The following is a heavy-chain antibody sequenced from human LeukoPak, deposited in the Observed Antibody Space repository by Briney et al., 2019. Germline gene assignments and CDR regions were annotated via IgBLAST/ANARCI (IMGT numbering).Heavy chain of an antibody. J-gene: IGHJ3*02. V-gene: IGHV3-7*03. CDR3: ARDRVQLADAFDI. D-gene: IGHD1-1*01. CDR2: INQDGNTK. CDR1: GVTFTNYW. Sequence: GGSLRLSCVASGVTFTNYWMHWVRQAPGKGLEWVANINQDGNTKFYVDSVKGRFTISRDNAKNSVYLQMNSLRAEDTAVYYCARDRVQLADAFDIWGQGTMVTVSS.